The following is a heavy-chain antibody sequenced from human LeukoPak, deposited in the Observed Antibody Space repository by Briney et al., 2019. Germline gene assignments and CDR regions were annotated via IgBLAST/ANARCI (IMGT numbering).Heavy chain of an antibody. V-gene: IGHV3-30*02. CDR1: GLTFSTSG. Sequence: GGSLRLSCAASGLTFSTSGMHRVRQAPGKGLEWVAFIQYDESDKYYADSVRGRLTISRDNSKNTLYLQMNSLRAEDTAVYYCAREGGIIVAGKFDSWGQGTLVTVSS. CDR2: IQYDESDK. J-gene: IGHJ4*02. CDR3: AREGGIIVAGKFDS. D-gene: IGHD6-19*01.